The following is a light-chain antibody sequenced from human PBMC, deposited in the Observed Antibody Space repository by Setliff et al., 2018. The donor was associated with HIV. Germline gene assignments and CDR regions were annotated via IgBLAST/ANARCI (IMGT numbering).Light chain of an antibody. CDR2: DVS. Sequence: QSVLTQPASVSGSPGQSITISCTGTSSDVGGYNYVSWYQQHPGKAPKLMIFDVSRRPSGVSNRFSGSKSGNTASLTISGLQAEDEADYYCTSSTSSFTYVFGSGTKVTVL. J-gene: IGLJ1*01. V-gene: IGLV2-14*01. CDR1: SSDVGGYNY. CDR3: TSSTSSFTYV.